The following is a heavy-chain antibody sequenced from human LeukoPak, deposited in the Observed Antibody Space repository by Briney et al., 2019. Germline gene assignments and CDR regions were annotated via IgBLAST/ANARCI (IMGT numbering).Heavy chain of an antibody. J-gene: IGHJ4*02. Sequence: GASVKVSCKASGYTFTSYDINWVRQAPGQGLEWMGWMNPNSTNTGYAQKFQGRVTTTRNTSRSTAYMELSSLRSEDTAVYYCARDIFTGYSSGWYREYYFDYWGQGTLVTVSP. V-gene: IGHV1-8*01. CDR2: MNPNSTNT. CDR1: GYTFTSYD. CDR3: ARDIFTGYSSGWYREYYFDY. D-gene: IGHD6-19*01.